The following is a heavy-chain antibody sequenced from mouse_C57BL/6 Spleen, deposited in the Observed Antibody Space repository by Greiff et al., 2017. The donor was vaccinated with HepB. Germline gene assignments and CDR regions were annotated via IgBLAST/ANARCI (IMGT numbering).Heavy chain of an antibody. CDR1: GFTFSDAW. D-gene: IGHD1-1*01. Sequence: DVMLVESGGGLVQPGGSMKLSCAASGFTFSDAWMDWVRQSPEKGLEWVAEIRNKANNHATYYAESVKGRFTISRDDSKSSVYLQMNSLRAEDTGIYYCTLITTVVATDWYFDVWGTGTTVTVSS. CDR2: IRNKANNHAT. CDR3: TLITTVVATDWYFDV. V-gene: IGHV6-6*01. J-gene: IGHJ1*03.